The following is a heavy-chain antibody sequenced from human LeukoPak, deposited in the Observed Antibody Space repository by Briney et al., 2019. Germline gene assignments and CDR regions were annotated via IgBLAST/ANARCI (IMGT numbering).Heavy chain of an antibody. CDR3: AKDLIAGPPDYFDY. Sequence: GGSLRLSCAASGFTFSSYGMHWVRQAPGKGLEWVAVTDGTNKFYSDSVRGRFTISGDTSKNTIYLQMNSLRPEDTAMYYCAKDLIAGPPDYFDYWGQGTLVSVSS. CDR1: GFTFSSYG. D-gene: IGHD2-21*01. V-gene: IGHV3-30*02. CDR2: TDGTNK. J-gene: IGHJ4*02.